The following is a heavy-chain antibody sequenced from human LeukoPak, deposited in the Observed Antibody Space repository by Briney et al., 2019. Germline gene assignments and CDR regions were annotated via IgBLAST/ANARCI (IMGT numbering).Heavy chain of an antibody. Sequence: GRSLRLSCAASGFTFSSYGMHWVRQAPGKGLEWVAVISYDGSNKYYADSVKGRFTISRDNSKNTLYLQMNSLRAEDTAVYYCAKDHRGGGGYFDYWGQGTLVTVSS. CDR2: ISYDGSNK. V-gene: IGHV3-30*18. CDR1: GFTFSSYG. D-gene: IGHD3-10*01. J-gene: IGHJ4*02. CDR3: AKDHRGGGGYFDY.